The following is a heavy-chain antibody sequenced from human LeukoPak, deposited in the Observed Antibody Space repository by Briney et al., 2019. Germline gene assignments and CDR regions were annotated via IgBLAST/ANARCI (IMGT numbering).Heavy chain of an antibody. CDR2: ISSSSSNI. CDR3: ATDLYSRSWLAGLNYYDYGMDV. J-gene: IGHJ6*02. D-gene: IGHD6-13*01. V-gene: IGHV3-21*01. CDR1: GFIFSNYN. Sequence: GGSLRLSCAASGFIFSNYNMNWVRQAPGKGLEWVSSISSSSSNIYYADLVKGRFTISRDNAKNSLYLQMNSLRAEDTAVYYCATDLYSRSWLAGLNYYDYGMDVWGQGTTVTVSS.